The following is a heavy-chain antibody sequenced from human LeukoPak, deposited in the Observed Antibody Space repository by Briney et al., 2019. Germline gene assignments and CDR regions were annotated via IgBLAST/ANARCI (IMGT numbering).Heavy chain of an antibody. J-gene: IGHJ5*02. CDR2: ISADNGNT. V-gene: IGHV1-18*01. CDR3: ARLSYYYDNSGYYWFDP. CDR1: GYTFIRYG. D-gene: IGHD3-22*01. Sequence: ASVKVSCKASGYTFIRYGISWVRQAPGRGLEWMGWISADNGNTKYAQKFQGRVTMTRDRSTSTVYMEMRSLRLDDTAVYYCARLSYYYDNSGYYWFDPWGQGTLVTVSS.